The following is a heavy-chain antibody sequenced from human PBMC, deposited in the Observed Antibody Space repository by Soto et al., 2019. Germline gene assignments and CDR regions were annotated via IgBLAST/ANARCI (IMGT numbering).Heavy chain of an antibody. J-gene: IGHJ5*02. CDR1: GFTFSSYD. V-gene: IGHV3-13*04. CDR2: IGTAGDT. CDR3: ARGVGGGTTTSWFDP. D-gene: IGHD1-26*01. Sequence: PGGSLRLSCAASGFTFSSYDMHWVRQATGKGLEWVSAIGTAGDTYYPGSVKGRFTISRENAKNSLYLQMNSLRAGDTAVYYCARGVGGGTTTSWFDPWGQGTLVTVPS.